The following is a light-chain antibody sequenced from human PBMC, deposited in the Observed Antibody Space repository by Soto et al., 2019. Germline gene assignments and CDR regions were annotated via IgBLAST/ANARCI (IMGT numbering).Light chain of an antibody. Sequence: QSVLTQPPSVSAAPRQKVTISCSGGSSHIGKNYVSWYQQLPGTAPKLLIYEDDKRPSGTPDRFSGSKSGTSATLDIIGLQTGDEADYYCGTWDDSLSAYVFGTGTKLTVL. V-gene: IGLV1-51*01. CDR1: SSHIGKNY. CDR2: EDD. J-gene: IGLJ1*01. CDR3: GTWDDSLSAYV.